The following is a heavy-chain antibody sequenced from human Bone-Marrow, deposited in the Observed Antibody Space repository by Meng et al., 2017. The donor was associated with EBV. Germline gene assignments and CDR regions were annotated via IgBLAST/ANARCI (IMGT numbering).Heavy chain of an antibody. Sequence: QGQLVELGAEVKKPGSSVKVSCKASGGTFSSYAISWVRQAPGQGPEWMGGIIPIFGTANYAQKFQGRVTITADESTSTAYMELSSLRSEDTAVYYCARADIPAAIFWYFDLWGRGTLVTVSS. D-gene: IGHD2-2*01. CDR2: IIPIFGTA. CDR1: GGTFSSYA. CDR3: ARADIPAAIFWYFDL. J-gene: IGHJ2*01. V-gene: IGHV1-69*01.